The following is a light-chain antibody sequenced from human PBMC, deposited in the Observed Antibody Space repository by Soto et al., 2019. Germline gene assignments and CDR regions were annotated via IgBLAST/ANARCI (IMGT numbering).Light chain of an antibody. J-gene: IGLJ2*01. CDR1: SSDIGTYNY. V-gene: IGLV2-14*01. Sequence: QSALTQPASVSGSPGQSITISCTGTSSDIGTYNYVSWYQQHPGRAPRLIISEVSNRPSGVSNRFSGSKSGNTASLTISGLQAEDEADYYCSSYATSGTNVIFGGGTKLTVL. CDR2: EVS. CDR3: SSYATSGTNVI.